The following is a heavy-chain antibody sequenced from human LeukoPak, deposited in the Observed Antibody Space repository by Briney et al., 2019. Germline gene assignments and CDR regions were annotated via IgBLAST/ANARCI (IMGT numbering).Heavy chain of an antibody. CDR3: ARTLRTEAAAGPMCDY. J-gene: IGHJ4*02. V-gene: IGHV1-18*01. CDR2: ISSYNGNT. D-gene: IGHD6-13*01. CDR1: GYTFTSYG. Sequence: ASLKVSCKASGYTFTSYGISWVRQAPGQGLEWMGWISSYNGNTNYLQKLQGRVTMTTDTSTSTAYMELRSLRSDDTAVYYCARTLRTEAAAGPMCDYWGQGTLVTVS.